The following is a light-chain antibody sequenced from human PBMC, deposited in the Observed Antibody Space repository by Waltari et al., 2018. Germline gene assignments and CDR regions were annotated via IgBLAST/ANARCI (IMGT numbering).Light chain of an antibody. V-gene: IGKV3-20*01. J-gene: IGKJ1*01. CDR3: QKYGTLPAT. CDR2: DAA. CDR1: PSISRF. Sequence: SCRASPSISRFLALYQQKPGQAPRLLIYDAATRATGIPDRFSGSGSGTDFSLTISRLEPEDFAVYYCQKYGTLPATFGQGTKVEIK.